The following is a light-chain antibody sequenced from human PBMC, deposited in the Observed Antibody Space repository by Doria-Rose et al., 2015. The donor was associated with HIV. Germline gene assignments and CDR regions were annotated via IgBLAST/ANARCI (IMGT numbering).Light chain of an antibody. J-gene: IGKJ1*01. CDR1: QRLSSTD. CDR2: DGS. CDR3: HQYGTSWT. Sequence: TQSPGTLALSPGERATLSCRASQRLSSTDLAWYQQKPGQALSLLIYDGSTRATGIPDRFSASASGTDFTLTINRLEPEDFALYYCHQYGTSWTFGQGTKVEI. V-gene: IGKV3-20*01.